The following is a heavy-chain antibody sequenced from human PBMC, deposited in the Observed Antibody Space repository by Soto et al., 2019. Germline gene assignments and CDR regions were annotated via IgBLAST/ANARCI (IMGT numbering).Heavy chain of an antibody. J-gene: IGHJ4*02. CDR1: GGSISSSNL. V-gene: IGHV4-4*02. Sequence: SETLSLTCAVSGGSISSSNLWSWVRQPPGKGLEWIGEIYHSGSTNYNPSLKSRVTISVDTSKNQFSLKLNSMTAADTAVYYCARHNYGSGSTYFDYWGQGILVTVSS. D-gene: IGHD3-10*01. CDR3: ARHNYGSGSTYFDY. CDR2: IYHSGST.